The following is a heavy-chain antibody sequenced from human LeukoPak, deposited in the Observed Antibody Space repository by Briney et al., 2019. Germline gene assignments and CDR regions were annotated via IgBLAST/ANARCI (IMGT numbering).Heavy chain of an antibody. Sequence: GRSLRLSCAASGFTFSSHGMHWVRQAPGKGLEWVALIWYDGSNKYNADSVKGRFTISRDNSKNTLYLQMNSLRAEDTAVYYCARDQGKGSGSYYGMDFWGQGSLVTVPS. CDR2: IWYDGSNK. CDR1: GFTFSSHG. V-gene: IGHV3-33*01. CDR3: ARDQGKGSGSYYGMDF. D-gene: IGHD3-10*01. J-gene: IGHJ4*02.